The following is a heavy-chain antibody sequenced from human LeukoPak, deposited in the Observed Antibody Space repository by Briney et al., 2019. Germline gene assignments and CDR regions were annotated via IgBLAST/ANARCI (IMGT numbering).Heavy chain of an antibody. J-gene: IGHJ3*02. V-gene: IGHV4-59*01. CDR1: GGSISSYY. CDR2: IYYSGST. D-gene: IGHD5-18*01. Sequence: SETLSLTCTVSGGSISSYYWSWIRQSPGKGLEWIGDIYYSGSTNYNPSLKSRVTISVDTSKNQFSLKLSSVTAADTAVYYCARVDSVDTAMVFWFGNLDAFDIWGQGTMVTVSS. CDR3: ARVDSVDTAMVFWFGNLDAFDI.